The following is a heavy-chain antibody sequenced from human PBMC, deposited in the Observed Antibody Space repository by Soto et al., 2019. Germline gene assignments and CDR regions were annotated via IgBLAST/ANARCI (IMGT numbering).Heavy chain of an antibody. CDR1: GGSFSGYY. J-gene: IGHJ6*04. CDR2: INHSGST. CDR3: ARDGITGTTGYYYYGMDV. Sequence: PSETLSLTCAVYGGSFSGYYWSWIRQPPGKGLEWIGEINHSGSTNYNPSLKSRVTISVDTSKNQFSLKLSSVTAADTAVYYCARDGITGTTGYYYYGMDVWGKGTTVTVS. V-gene: IGHV4-34*01. D-gene: IGHD1-7*01.